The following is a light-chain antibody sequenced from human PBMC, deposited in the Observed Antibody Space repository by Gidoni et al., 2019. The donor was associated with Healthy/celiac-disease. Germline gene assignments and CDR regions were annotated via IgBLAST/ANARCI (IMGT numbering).Light chain of an antibody. J-gene: IGKJ3*01. CDR2: DAS. V-gene: IGKV3-11*01. CDR3: QQRSNWPPAT. CDR1: QRVSSY. Sequence: EIVLTQSPATLSLSQGERATLACRASQRVSSYLAWYQQNPGPAPRPLIYDASNRATRIPAMFSGSGSGTNFTRTISSLGPEDFAVYYYQQRSNWPPATFGPGTKVDIK.